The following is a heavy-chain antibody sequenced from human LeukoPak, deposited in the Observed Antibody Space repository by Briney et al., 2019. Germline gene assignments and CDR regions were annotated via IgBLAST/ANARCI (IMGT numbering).Heavy chain of an antibody. CDR2: IYYSGNT. CDR1: GGSISSSSYF. CDR3: ARATPPDAFDI. Sequence: SSETLSLTCTVSGGSISSSSYFWGWIRQPPGKGLEWIGTIYYSGNTYYNPSLKSRVTISVDTSKNQFSLKLSSVTAADTAVYYCARATPPDAFDIWGQGTMVTVSS. V-gene: IGHV4-39*07. J-gene: IGHJ3*02.